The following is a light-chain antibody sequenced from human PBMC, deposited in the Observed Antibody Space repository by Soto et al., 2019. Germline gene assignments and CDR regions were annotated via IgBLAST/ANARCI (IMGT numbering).Light chain of an antibody. CDR3: YQHETSAPT. CDR2: GAS. J-gene: IGKJ3*01. Sequence: EIVLTQSPGTLSLSPGERGTLSCRTSQTVNSPYLAWYQQKPGQAPRLLISGASARATGIPDGFSVSGSGTECTLTISRLESEDFAVYYCYQHETSAPTFGSGTKVDVK. V-gene: IGKV3-20*01. CDR1: QTVNSPY.